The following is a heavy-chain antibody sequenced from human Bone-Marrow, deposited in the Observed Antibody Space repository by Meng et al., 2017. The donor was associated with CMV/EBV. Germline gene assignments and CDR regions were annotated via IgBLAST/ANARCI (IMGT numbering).Heavy chain of an antibody. V-gene: IGHV1-18*01. CDR1: GYTFTSYG. CDR2: ISAYNGNT. Sequence: ASVKVSCKASGYTFTSYGISWVRQAPGQGLEWMGWISAYNGNTNYAQKLQGRVTMTTDTSTSTAYMELRSLRSDDTAVYYCARDCTNGVCWYYYYYGMDVWGKGTTVTVSS. D-gene: IGHD2-8*01. J-gene: IGHJ6*04. CDR3: ARDCTNGVCWYYYYYGMDV.